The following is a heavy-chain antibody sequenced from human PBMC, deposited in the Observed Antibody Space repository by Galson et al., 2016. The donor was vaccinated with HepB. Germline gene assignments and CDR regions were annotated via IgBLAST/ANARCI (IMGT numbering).Heavy chain of an antibody. CDR3: EVGAMAT. D-gene: IGHD1-26*01. CDR1: GYSLTEVS. J-gene: IGHJ5*02. Sequence: SVKVSCKVSGYSLTEVSMHWVRQAPGKGLEWMGGFEPEDGETIYAQKFQGRVTVTEDASTDTAYMELSSLRSDDTAVDYCEVGAMATWGQGTLVTVSS. CDR2: FEPEDGET. V-gene: IGHV1-24*01.